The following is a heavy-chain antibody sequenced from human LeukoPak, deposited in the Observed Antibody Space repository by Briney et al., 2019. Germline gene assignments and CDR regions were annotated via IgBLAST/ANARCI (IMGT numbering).Heavy chain of an antibody. CDR3: ARDRGSSWYNYYYYGMDV. CDR2: IYSGGST. CDR1: GFTVSSNY. V-gene: IGHV3-53*01. Sequence: GGSLRLSCAASGFTVSSNYMSWVRQAPGKGLEWVSVIYSGGSTYYADSVKGRFTISRDNSKNTLYLQMNSLRAEDTAVYYCARDRGSSWYNYYYYGMDVWGQGTTVTVSS. J-gene: IGHJ6*02. D-gene: IGHD6-13*01.